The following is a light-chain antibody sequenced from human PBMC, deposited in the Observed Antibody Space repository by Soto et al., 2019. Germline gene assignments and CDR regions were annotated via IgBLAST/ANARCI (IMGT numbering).Light chain of an antibody. CDR2: NNY. V-gene: IGLV1-44*01. J-gene: IGLJ3*02. CDR3: VAWDDSLSGPV. Sequence: QSVLTQPPSASGTPGQRVTISCSGSSSNIGSNTVNWYQQLPGTAPKLLIYNNYQRPSGVPDRFSGSKSGTSASLAISGLQSEDEADYYCVAWDDSLSGPVFGGGTKLTVL. CDR1: SSNIGSNT.